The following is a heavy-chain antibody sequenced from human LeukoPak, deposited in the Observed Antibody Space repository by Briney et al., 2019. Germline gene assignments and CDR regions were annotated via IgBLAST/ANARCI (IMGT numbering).Heavy chain of an antibody. CDR2: ISSSGSTI. CDR1: GFTFGDYY. D-gene: IGHD5-18*01. V-gene: IGHV3-11*01. Sequence: GGSLRLSCAASGFTFGDYYMSWIRQAPGKGLGWVSYISSSGSTIYYADSVKGRFTISRDNAKNSLYLQMNSLRAEDTAVYYCARYPASRGYSYGYDLDYWGQGTLVTVSS. CDR3: ARYPASRGYSYGYDLDY. J-gene: IGHJ4*02.